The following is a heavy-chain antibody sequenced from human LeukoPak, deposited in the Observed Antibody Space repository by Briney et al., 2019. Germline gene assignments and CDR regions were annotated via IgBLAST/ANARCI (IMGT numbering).Heavy chain of an antibody. CDR2: IKTDGSAM. V-gene: IGHV3-74*03. Sequence: PGGSLRLSCVGSGFTFSDYWIHWVRQAPGKGLVWVSAIKTDGSAMQYADSVKGRFAISRDNAKNTVYLQMNSLRDEDTAVYYCARDPGIAVAGMQFDYWGQGTLVTVSS. D-gene: IGHD6-19*01. CDR1: GFTFSDYW. J-gene: IGHJ4*02. CDR3: ARDPGIAVAGMQFDY.